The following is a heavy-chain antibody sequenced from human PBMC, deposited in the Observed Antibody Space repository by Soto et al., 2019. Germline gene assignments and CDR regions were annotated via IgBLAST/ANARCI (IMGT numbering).Heavy chain of an antibody. V-gene: IGHV3-7*01. CDR3: ARGHYDDYGDYSPVIYYYYMDV. J-gene: IGHJ6*03. CDR2: IKHDGSEK. D-gene: IGHD4-17*01. CDR1: GFTFSSFW. Sequence: EVQLVESGGGLVQPGGSLRLSCAASGFTFSSFWMSWVRQAPGKGLEWVANIKHDGSEKFYVDSVKGRFAISRDNAKNSMYLQMNSLRAEDTAVYYCARGHYDDYGDYSPVIYYYYMDVWGKGTTVTVSS.